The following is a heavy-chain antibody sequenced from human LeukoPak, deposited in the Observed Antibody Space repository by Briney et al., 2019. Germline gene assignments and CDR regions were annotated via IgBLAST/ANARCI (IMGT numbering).Heavy chain of an antibody. CDR3: ARGWFGELFLDI. J-gene: IGHJ3*02. CDR2: IYSGGST. D-gene: IGHD3-10*01. CDR1: GFTVSSNY. V-gene: IGHV3-53*01. Sequence: GGSLRLSCAASGFTVSSNYMSWVRQAPGKGLEWVSVIYSGGSTYYADSVKGRFTISRDNSKNTLYLQMNSLRAEDTAVYYCARGWFGELFLDIWGQGTMVTVSS.